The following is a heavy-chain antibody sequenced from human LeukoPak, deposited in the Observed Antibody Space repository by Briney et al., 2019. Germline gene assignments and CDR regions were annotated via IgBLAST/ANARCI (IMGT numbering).Heavy chain of an antibody. D-gene: IGHD3-3*01. V-gene: IGHV3-23*01. J-gene: IGHJ3*02. CDR1: GFTFSSYA. CDR3: ASVNTIAFDI. CDR2: ISGGAGST. Sequence: GGSLRLSCAASGFTFSSYAMSWVRQAPGKGLEWVSTISGGAGSTYFADSVKGRFTISRDNSKNTLYLQMNSLRAEDTAVYYCASVNTIAFDIWGQGTMVTVSS.